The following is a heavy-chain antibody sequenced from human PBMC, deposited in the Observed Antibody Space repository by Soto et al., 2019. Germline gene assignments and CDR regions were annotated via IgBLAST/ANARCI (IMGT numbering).Heavy chain of an antibody. J-gene: IGHJ6*02. CDR1: GFTFKTHA. Sequence: QVQLVESGGGVVQPGTSLRLSCAASGFTFKTHAMHWVRQAPGKGLEWLAVIAYDGNEKFYADSVKGRFPISRDISKNALYLQINTPRNEDTGVYYCGKDVGDYVPYYYCVVVWVQGTTVTVSS. CDR3: GKDVGDYVPYYYCVVV. D-gene: IGHD1-26*01. V-gene: IGHV3-30*18. CDR2: IAYDGNEK.